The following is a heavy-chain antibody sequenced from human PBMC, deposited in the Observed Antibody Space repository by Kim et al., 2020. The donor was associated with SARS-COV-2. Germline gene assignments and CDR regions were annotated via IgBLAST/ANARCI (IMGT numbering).Heavy chain of an antibody. CDR1: GFIFSSYA. D-gene: IGHD3-16*01. V-gene: IGHV3-23*01. Sequence: GGSLRLSCAASGFIFSSYAIHWVRQAPGKGLEWVAAISGDGSSTYYADSVKGRFTISRDNSKNTLYLQMNSLSAEDAAVYYCARDRVCTAYNGMDVWDQG. CDR3: ARDRVCTAYNGMDV. CDR2: ISGDGSST. J-gene: IGHJ6*02.